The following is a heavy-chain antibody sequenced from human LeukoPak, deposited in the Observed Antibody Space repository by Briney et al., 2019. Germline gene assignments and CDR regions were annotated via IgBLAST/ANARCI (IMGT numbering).Heavy chain of an antibody. CDR2: IYYSGST. D-gene: IGHD3-22*01. J-gene: IGHJ4*02. V-gene: IGHV4-59*01. CDR3: ARGKDYYDTSGYPTFHY. CDR1: GGSISTYY. Sequence: SETLSLTCTVSGGSISTYYWSWIRQPPGKGLEWIGYIYYSGSTNHNPSLKSRVTISVDTSKNQLSLKLTSVLAADTAVYYCARGKDYYDTSGYPTFHYWGQGTLVTVSS.